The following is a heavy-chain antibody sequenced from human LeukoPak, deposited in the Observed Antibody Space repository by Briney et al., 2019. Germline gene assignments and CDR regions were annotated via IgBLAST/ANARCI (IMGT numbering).Heavy chain of an antibody. J-gene: IGHJ3*02. CDR3: ARDAKWESHAIDI. V-gene: IGHV4-30-4*08. CDR1: GGSISSGDYY. D-gene: IGHD1-26*01. CDR2: IYYSGST. Sequence: SETLSLTCTVSGGSISSGDYYWSWLRQPPGKDLEWIGYIYYSGSTYYNPSLKSRLTISVDTSKNQSSLKLSSVTAADTAVYYCARDAKWESHAIDIWGQGTMVTVSS.